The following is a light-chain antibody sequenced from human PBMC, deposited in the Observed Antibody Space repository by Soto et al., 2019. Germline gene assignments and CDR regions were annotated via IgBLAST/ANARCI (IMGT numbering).Light chain of an antibody. V-gene: IGKV3-20*01. CDR1: QSVNNNY. CDR2: GAS. CDR3: QQYSSSPPEFT. Sequence: EIVLTQSPGTLSVSPGERVTLSCRASQSVNNNYLAWYQQRPGQAPRLLIFGASYRATGIADRFSGSGSGTDFTLTISRLKPEDFAVYYCQQYSSSPPEFTFGPGTKVDSK. J-gene: IGKJ3*01.